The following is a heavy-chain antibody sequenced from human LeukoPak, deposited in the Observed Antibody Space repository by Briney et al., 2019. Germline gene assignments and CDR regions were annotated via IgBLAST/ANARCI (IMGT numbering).Heavy chain of an antibody. Sequence: SETMSLTCAVYGGSFSGYYWSWIRQPPGKGLEWIGGINHSGSTNYNPSLKSRVTISVDTSKNQVSLKLSSVTAADTSVYYCARDPRYSSSAHVFDIWGQGTMVTVSS. CDR2: INHSGST. J-gene: IGHJ3*02. CDR1: GGSFSGYY. D-gene: IGHD6-6*01. CDR3: ARDPRYSSSAHVFDI. V-gene: IGHV4-34*01.